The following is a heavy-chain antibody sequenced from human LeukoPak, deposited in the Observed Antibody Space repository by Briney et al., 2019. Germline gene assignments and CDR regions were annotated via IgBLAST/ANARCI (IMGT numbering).Heavy chain of an antibody. Sequence: HGESLQISCQGSGYSFTSYWIGWGRQLPGKGLEWMGIIYPGDSDTRYSPSFQGQVTISADKSISTAYLQWSSLTASDSAMYYCARHLRTTPDYYMDFWGKGTTVTVSS. D-gene: IGHD1-7*01. CDR2: IYPGDSDT. J-gene: IGHJ6*03. CDR3: ARHLRTTPDYYMDF. V-gene: IGHV5-51*01. CDR1: GYSFTSYW.